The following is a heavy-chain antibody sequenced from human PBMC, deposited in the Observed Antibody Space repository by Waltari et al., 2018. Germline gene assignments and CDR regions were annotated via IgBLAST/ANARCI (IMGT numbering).Heavy chain of an antibody. D-gene: IGHD3-3*01. Sequence: GQLAQSGAEGKKTRTSVKVSSVESGNSFTGQSIHGVGKAPGQGLEWMGWINPNSGGTNYAQKFQCRVAMTRDTSISTAYMELSRLRSDDTAVYYCARTTGFLEWLSSDYWGQGTLVTVSS. CDR2: INPNSGGT. CDR1: GNSFTGQS. V-gene: IGHV1-2*02. J-gene: IGHJ4*02. CDR3: ARTTGFLEWLSSDY.